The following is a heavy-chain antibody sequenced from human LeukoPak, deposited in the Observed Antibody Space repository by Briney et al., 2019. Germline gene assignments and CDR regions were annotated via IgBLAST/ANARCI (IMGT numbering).Heavy chain of an antibody. Sequence: ASVKVSCKASGYTFTGYYMHWVRQAPGKGLEWMGGFDPEDGETIYAQKFQGRVTMTEDTSTDTAYMELSSLRSEDTAVYYCATDLGNYYGSGSYGGTNYWGQGTLVTVSS. CDR2: FDPEDGET. V-gene: IGHV1-24*01. D-gene: IGHD3-10*01. CDR3: ATDLGNYYGSGSYGGTNY. CDR1: GYTFTGYY. J-gene: IGHJ4*02.